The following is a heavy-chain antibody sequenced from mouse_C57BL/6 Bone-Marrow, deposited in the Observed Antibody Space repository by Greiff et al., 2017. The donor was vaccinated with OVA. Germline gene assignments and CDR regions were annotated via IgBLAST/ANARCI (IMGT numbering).Heavy chain of an antibody. Sequence: EVKLEESGGGLVQPVGSMKLSCAASGFTFSDAWMDWVRQSPEKGLEWVAEIRNKANNHATYYAVFVKGRFTISRDDSKSSVYLQSNSLRAEDTGIYYCTPLGLGARFDYWGQGTTLTVSS. CDR3: TPLGLGARFDY. V-gene: IGHV6-6*01. CDR2: IRNKANNHAT. J-gene: IGHJ2*01. CDR1: GFTFSDAW. D-gene: IGHD4-1*01.